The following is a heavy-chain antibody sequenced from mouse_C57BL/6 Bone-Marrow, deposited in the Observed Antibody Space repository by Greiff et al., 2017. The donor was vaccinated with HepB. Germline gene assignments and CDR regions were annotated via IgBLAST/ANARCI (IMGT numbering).Heavy chain of an antibody. D-gene: IGHD2-14*01. CDR2: IDPENGDT. CDR1: GFNIKDDY. Sequence: VQLKESGAELVRPGASVKLSCTASGFNIKDDYMHWVKQRPDQGLEWIGWIDPENGDTEYASKFQGKATITADTSSNTAYLQLSSLTSEDTAVYYCTTRYAYAMDYWGQGTSVTVSS. V-gene: IGHV14-4*01. CDR3: TTRYAYAMDY. J-gene: IGHJ4*01.